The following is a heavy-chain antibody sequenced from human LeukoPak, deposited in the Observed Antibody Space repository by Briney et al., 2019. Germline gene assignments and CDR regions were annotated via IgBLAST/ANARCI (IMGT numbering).Heavy chain of an antibody. CDR2: IYYSGST. CDR1: GGSISSSSYY. D-gene: IGHD2-15*01. Sequence: SETLSLTCTVSGGSISSSSYYWGWIRQPPGKGLEWIGSIYYSGSTYYNPSLKSRVTISLDTSKNQFSLKLSSVTAADTAVYYCARRTVYCSGGSCYSGHFDYWGQGTLVTVSS. J-gene: IGHJ4*02. V-gene: IGHV4-39*01. CDR3: ARRTVYCSGGSCYSGHFDY.